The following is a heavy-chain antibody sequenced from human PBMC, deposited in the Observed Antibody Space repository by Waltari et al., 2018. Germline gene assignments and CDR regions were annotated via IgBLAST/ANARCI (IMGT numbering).Heavy chain of an antibody. CDR2: IKEDGGEK. D-gene: IGHD1-20*01. Sequence: EVQLVESGGGLVQPGGSLRFSCAASGFTFRYHWMTWVRQAPGKGLEWVANIKEDGGEKYYVDSVKGRFTISRDNAKNSLYLQMNSLRAEDTAVYYCARLYMAAFDYWDEGTLVTVSS. V-gene: IGHV3-7*01. CDR1: GFTFRYHW. J-gene: IGHJ4*02. CDR3: ARLYMAAFDY.